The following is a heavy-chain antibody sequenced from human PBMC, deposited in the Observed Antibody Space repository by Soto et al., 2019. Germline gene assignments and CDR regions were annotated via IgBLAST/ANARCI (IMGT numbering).Heavy chain of an antibody. D-gene: IGHD2-8*01. CDR3: AGRRGEYCTNGVCSWFDP. J-gene: IGHJ5*02. Sequence: QVQPVQSGAEVKKPGSSVKVSCKASGGTFSSYGISWVRLAPGQGLEWMGGINPIFGTANYAQKFQGRVTITADESTSTAYMERSSLRSEDTAVYYCAGRRGEYCTNGVCSWFDPWGQGTLVTVSS. CDR2: INPIFGTA. V-gene: IGHV1-69*01. CDR1: GGTFSSYG.